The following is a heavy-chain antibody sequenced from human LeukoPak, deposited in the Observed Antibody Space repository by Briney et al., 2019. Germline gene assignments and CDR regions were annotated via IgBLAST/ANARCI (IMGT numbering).Heavy chain of an antibody. J-gene: IGHJ4*02. CDR1: GGSISSGGYY. V-gene: IGHV4-39*01. Sequence: SQTLSLTCAVSGGSISSGGYYWGWIRQPPGKGLEWIGSIYYSGNTYYNPSLKSRVTISIDTSKNQFSLKLSSVTAADTAVYYCANSANYGGNSGYFDYWGQGTLVTVSS. D-gene: IGHD4-23*01. CDR3: ANSANYGGNSGYFDY. CDR2: IYYSGNT.